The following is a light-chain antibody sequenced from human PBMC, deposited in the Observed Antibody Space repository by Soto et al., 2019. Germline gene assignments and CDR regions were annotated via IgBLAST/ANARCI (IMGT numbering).Light chain of an antibody. CDR2: GAS. V-gene: IGKV1-33*01. CDR1: QDIRKY. CDR3: QHYDHLPPFT. Sequence: DIQMTQSPSSLSASVGDRVTITCQASQDIRKYLSWYQQKPGRAPKLLIYGASNLETGVPSRLSGSGYGSDFTFTISSPQPEDVATYYCQHYDHLPPFTFGPGTKVAVK. J-gene: IGKJ3*01.